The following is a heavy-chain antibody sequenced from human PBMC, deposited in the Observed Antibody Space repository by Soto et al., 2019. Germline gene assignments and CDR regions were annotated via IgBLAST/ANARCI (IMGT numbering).Heavy chain of an antibody. V-gene: IGHV3-30-3*01. CDR2: ISYDGSNK. D-gene: IGHD2-15*01. CDR3: ARDGGYCSGGSCYSTRYYYYYGMDV. J-gene: IGHJ6*02. CDR1: GFTFSSYA. Sequence: SGGSLRLSCAASGFTFSSYAMHWVRQAPGKGLEWVAVISYDGSNKYYADSVKGRFTISRDNSKNTLYLQMSSLRAEDTAVYYCARDGGYCSGGSCYSTRYYYYYGMDVWGQGTTVTVSS.